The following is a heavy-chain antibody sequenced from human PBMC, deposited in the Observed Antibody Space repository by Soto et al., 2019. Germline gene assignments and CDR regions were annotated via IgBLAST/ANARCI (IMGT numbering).Heavy chain of an antibody. V-gene: IGHV6-1*01. J-gene: IGHJ4*02. CDR2: TYYRSKWYS. CDR3: ARGSYYSGWV. CDR1: GDSVSSTSTA. Sequence: HSQTLSLTCAISGDSVSSTSTAWSWIRQSPSSGLEWLGRTYYRSKWYSDYAVSVKSRITINPDTSKNQFSLQLNSVTPEDTAVYYCARGSYYSGWVWGQGTLVTVSS. D-gene: IGHD6-19*01.